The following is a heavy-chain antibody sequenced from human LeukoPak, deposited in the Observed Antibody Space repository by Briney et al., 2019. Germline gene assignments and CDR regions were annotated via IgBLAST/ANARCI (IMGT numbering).Heavy chain of an antibody. CDR1: GGSVSSYY. V-gene: IGHV4-59*08. Sequence: SETLSLTCTVSGGSVSSYYWSWIRQPPGKGLEWIGYIYYSGSTNYNPPLKSRVTISVDTSKNQFSLKLSSVTAADTAVYYCARRGGFGDYFDYWGQGTLVTVSS. CDR3: ARRGGFGDYFDY. D-gene: IGHD3-10*01. J-gene: IGHJ4*02. CDR2: IYYSGST.